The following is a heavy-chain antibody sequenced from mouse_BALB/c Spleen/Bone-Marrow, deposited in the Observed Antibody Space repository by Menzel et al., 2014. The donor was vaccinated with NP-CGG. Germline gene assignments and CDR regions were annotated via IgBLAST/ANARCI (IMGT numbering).Heavy chain of an antibody. J-gene: IGHJ2*01. CDR2: IYPGSGNT. CDR1: GYAFTNYW. CDR3: TRRRSFDY. Sequence: QVQLQQSGTELVRPGTSVKISCKASGYAFTNYWLGWVKQRPGHGLEWIGDIYPGSGNTYYNEKFKGKVTLTADKSSSTAYMQLSGLTSEGSAVYFCTRRRSFDYWGQGNTLPVSS. V-gene: IGHV1-63*01.